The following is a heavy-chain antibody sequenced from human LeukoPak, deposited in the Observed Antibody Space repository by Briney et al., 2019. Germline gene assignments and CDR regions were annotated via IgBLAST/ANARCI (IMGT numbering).Heavy chain of an antibody. CDR3: ARVGSIRLRGMDV. Sequence: PGGSLRLSCAASGFTVSTNYMSWVRQAPGKGLEWVSVSYSGGSSYYADSVKGRFTISRDNAKNSLYLQMNSLRAEDTAVYYCARVGSIRLRGMDVWGKGTTVTVSS. V-gene: IGHV3-53*01. D-gene: IGHD4-17*01. CDR2: SYSGGSS. CDR1: GFTVSTNY. J-gene: IGHJ6*03.